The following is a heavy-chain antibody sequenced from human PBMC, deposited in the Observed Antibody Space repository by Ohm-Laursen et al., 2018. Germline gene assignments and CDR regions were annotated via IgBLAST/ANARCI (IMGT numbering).Heavy chain of an antibody. Sequence: SLRLSCAASGFTFSSHGMYWVRQAPGKGLEWVAVISYDGSNKYYADSVKARFTISRENSKNTLYLQMNSLRAEDTAVYYCAKDLYSGSYDYHYGMDVWGQGTTVTVS. CDR2: ISYDGSNK. CDR1: GFTFSSHG. J-gene: IGHJ6*02. D-gene: IGHD1-26*01. CDR3: AKDLYSGSYDYHYGMDV. V-gene: IGHV3-30*18.